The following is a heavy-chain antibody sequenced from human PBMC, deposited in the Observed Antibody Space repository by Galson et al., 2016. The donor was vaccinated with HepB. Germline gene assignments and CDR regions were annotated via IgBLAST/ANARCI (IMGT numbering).Heavy chain of an antibody. CDR1: GFTFSSYW. D-gene: IGHD3-3*01. J-gene: IGHJ4*02. CDR3: GKYEFDY. CDR2: INIGGDST. Sequence: SLRLSCAASGFTFSSYWMSWVRQAPGKGLEWVSSINIGGDSTYYADSVKGRFTVSRDNSKNMLYLQMSSLRAEDTAVYYCGKYEFDYWGQGTLVTVSS. V-gene: IGHV3-23*01.